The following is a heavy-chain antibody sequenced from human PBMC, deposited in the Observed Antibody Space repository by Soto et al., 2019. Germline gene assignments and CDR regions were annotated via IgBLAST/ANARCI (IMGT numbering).Heavy chain of an antibody. J-gene: IGHJ6*02. CDR2: INPNSGGT. Sequence: QVQLVQSGAEVKKPGASVKVSCKASGYTFTGYYMHWVRQAPGQGLEWMGWINPNSGGTNYAQKFQGWVTMTRDTSISTAYMELSRLRSDDTAVYYCARDLQEGLWEAYGMDVWGQGTTVTVSS. V-gene: IGHV1-2*04. CDR1: GYTFTGYY. CDR3: ARDLQEGLWEAYGMDV. D-gene: IGHD5-18*01.